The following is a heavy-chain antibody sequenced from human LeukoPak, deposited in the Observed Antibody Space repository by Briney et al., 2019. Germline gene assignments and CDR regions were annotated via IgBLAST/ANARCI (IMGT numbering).Heavy chain of an antibody. Sequence: GSLRLSCAASGFTLSSYAMSWVRQAPGKGLEWVSVISGSGASTYYADSVKGRFTISRDNSKNTLYLQMNSLRAEDTAVYYCARGPRGLGNYWGQGTLVTVSS. CDR1: GFTLSSYA. CDR3: ARGPRGLGNY. CDR2: ISGSGAST. J-gene: IGHJ4*02. D-gene: IGHD3-16*01. V-gene: IGHV3-23*01.